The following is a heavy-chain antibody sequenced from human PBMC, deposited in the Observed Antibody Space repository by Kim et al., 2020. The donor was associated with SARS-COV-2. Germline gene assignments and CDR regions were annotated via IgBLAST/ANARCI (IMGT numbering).Heavy chain of an antibody. Sequence: SETLSLTCAVYGGSFSGYYWSWIRQPPGKGLEWIGEINHSGSTNYNPSLKSRVTISVDTSKNQFSLKLSSVTAADTAVYYCAREPVLRYFDWSRRNYFDYWGQRTLVTVSS. J-gene: IGHJ4*02. V-gene: IGHV4-34*01. D-gene: IGHD3-9*01. CDR1: GGSFSGYY. CDR2: INHSGST. CDR3: AREPVLRYFDWSRRNYFDY.